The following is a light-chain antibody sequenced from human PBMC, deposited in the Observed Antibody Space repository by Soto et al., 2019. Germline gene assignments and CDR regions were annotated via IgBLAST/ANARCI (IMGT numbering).Light chain of an antibody. Sequence: QSALTQPASVSGSPGQSITISCTGTSSDGGAYNYVSWYQQHPGKAPKLMIYEVSNRPSGVSNRFSGSKSGNTASLTISGLQAEDEADYYCSSYTSSSTLYVFGTGTKLPVL. CDR3: SSYTSSSTLYV. CDR1: SSDGGAYNY. V-gene: IGLV2-14*01. J-gene: IGLJ1*01. CDR2: EVS.